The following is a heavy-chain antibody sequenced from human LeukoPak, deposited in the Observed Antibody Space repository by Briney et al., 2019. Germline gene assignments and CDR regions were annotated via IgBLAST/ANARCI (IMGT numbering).Heavy chain of an antibody. CDR1: GYTFTSYG. CDR3: ARISDYGDYDYYYYGMDV. J-gene: IGHJ6*02. V-gene: IGHV1-18*01. CDR2: ISAYNGNT. Sequence: ASVKVSCKASGYTFTSYGISWVRQAPGQGLEWMGWISAYNGNTNYAQKLQGRVTMTTDTSTSTAYMELRSLRSDDTAVYYCARISDYGDYDYYYYGMDVWGQGTTVTVSS. D-gene: IGHD4-17*01.